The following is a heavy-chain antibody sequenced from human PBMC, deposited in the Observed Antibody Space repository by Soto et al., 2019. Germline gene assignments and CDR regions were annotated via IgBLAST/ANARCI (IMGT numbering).Heavy chain of an antibody. CDR1: GFSLSTSGVG. CDR2: IYCDDDK. CDR3: ALTCYGSGSYYNGGWFAP. V-gene: IGHV2-5*02. J-gene: IGHJ5*02. D-gene: IGHD3-10*01. Sequence: QIPVKESGPTLVKPTQTLTLTCTFSGFSLSTSGVGVGWIRQPPGKGLEWLALIYCDDDKRYSPSMKSRHTITKATSKNQVVITMNNTDHVDTAPYYCALTCYGSGSYYNGGWFAPWGQGTLVTVSS.